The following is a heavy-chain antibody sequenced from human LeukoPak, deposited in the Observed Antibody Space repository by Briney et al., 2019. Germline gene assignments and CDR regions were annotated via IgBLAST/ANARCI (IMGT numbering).Heavy chain of an antibody. V-gene: IGHV4-59*08. J-gene: IGHJ4*02. D-gene: IGHD4/OR15-4a*01. CDR2: IYYSGST. Sequence: SETLSLTCTVSGGSISSYYWSWIRQPPGKGLEWIGYIYYSGSTKYNPSLQSRVTISLDTSKKQFSLSLNSVTAADTAVYYCARTKNDYASDWPFDSWGQGTLVTVSS. CDR1: GGSISSYY. CDR3: ARTKNDYASDWPFDS.